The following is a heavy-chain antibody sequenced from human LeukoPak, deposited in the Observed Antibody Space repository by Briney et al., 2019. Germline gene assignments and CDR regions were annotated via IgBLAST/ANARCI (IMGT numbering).Heavy chain of an antibody. V-gene: IGHV3-74*01. CDR1: GFTFSSHW. Sequence: GGSLRLSCVASGFTFSSHWMHWVRQAPGKGLVWVSRINSDGSSISYADSVKGRFTISRDNAKNSLYLQMNSLRAEDTAVYYCARDLVVVAATGWFDPWGQGTLVTVSS. CDR2: INSDGSSI. D-gene: IGHD2-15*01. CDR3: ARDLVVVAATGWFDP. J-gene: IGHJ5*02.